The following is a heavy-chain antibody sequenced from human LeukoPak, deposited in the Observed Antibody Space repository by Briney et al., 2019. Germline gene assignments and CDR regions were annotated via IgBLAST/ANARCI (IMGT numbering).Heavy chain of an antibody. V-gene: IGHV1-46*01. J-gene: IGHJ4*02. Sequence: ASXXVSCKASGYTFTSYYMHWVRQAPGQGLEWMGIINPSGGSTSYAQKFQGRVTITRDTSTSTVYMELSSLRSEDTAVYYCARDGEGSPFDYWGQGTLVTVSS. CDR3: ARDGEGSPFDY. CDR1: GYTFTSYY. CDR2: INPSGGST. D-gene: IGHD3-3*01.